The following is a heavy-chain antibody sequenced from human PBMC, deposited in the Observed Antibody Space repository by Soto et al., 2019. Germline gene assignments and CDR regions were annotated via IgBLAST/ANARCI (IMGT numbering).Heavy chain of an antibody. V-gene: IGHV1-18*01. CDR1: GYAFTTYG. D-gene: IGHD1-1*01. J-gene: IGHJ4*02. CDR3: ARGRYGDY. CDR2: ISAHNGNT. Sequence: QVHLVQSGAEVKKPGASVKVSCKGSGYAFTTYGITWVRQAPGKGLEWMGWISAHNGNTNYAQKLQGRVTVTRDTSTSTAYMALGTLRSVGTAVYYCARGRYGDYWGQGARVTVSS.